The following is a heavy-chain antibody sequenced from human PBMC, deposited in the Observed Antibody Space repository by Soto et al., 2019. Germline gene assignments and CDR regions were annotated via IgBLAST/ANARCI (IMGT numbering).Heavy chain of an antibody. D-gene: IGHD2-15*01. J-gene: IGHJ4*02. CDR2: IYYSGST. CDR3: AKQYCSGGYCYKYYFDY. Sequence: PSETLSLTCIVSGGSISNYYWSWIRQPPGKGLEWIGYIYYSGSTNYNPSLKSRVTISVDTSKNQFSLKLSSVTAADTAVYYCAKQYCSGGYCYKYYFDYWGQGALVTVS. CDR1: GGSISNYY. V-gene: IGHV4-59*01.